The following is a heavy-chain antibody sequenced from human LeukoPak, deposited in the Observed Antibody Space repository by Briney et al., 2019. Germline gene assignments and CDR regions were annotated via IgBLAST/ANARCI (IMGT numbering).Heavy chain of an antibody. CDR2: IYHSGST. D-gene: IGHD3-10*01. CDR3: ARDAGSGSYFEVYYYYYYGMDV. V-gene: IGHV4-38-2*02. J-gene: IGHJ6*02. CDR1: GYSISSGYY. Sequence: SETLSLTCTVSGYSISSGYYWGWIRQPPGKGLEWIGSIYHSGSTYYNPSLKSRVTISVDTSKNQFSLKLSSVTAADTAVYYCARDAGSGSYFEVYYYYYYGMDVWGQGTTVTVSS.